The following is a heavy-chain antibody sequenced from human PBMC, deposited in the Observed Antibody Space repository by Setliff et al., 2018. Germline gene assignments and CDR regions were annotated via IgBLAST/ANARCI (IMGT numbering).Heavy chain of an antibody. D-gene: IGHD3-3*01. Sequence: GESLKISCVSSELSFTRYNMNWVRLAPGKGLEWVSSITSSGTYVYYTDSVKGRLNISRDNSKNMVYLQMNSLSAEDTAVYYCARERYYNFWNGYDYYYYYMDVWGIGTTVTVSS. CDR1: ELSFTRYN. J-gene: IGHJ6*03. CDR3: ARERYYNFWNGYDYYYYYMDV. CDR2: ITSSGTYV. V-gene: IGHV3-21*01.